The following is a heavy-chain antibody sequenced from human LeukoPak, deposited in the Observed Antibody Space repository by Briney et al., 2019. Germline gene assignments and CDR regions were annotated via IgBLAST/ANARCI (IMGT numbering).Heavy chain of an antibody. CDR2: IYSTGSA. CDR3: ARDRWFDI. Sequence: SDTLSLTCSVSGGSMNRYYWNWIRQPAGKGLEWIGRIYSTGSADYNPSLQSPVTMSVDTSRNELSLRVTSVTAADTAIYYCARDRWFDIWGQGTMVTVSS. V-gene: IGHV4-4*07. J-gene: IGHJ5*02. CDR1: GGSMNRYY.